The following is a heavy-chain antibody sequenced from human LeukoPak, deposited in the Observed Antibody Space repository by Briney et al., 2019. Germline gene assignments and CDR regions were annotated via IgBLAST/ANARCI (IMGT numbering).Heavy chain of an antibody. Sequence: QTGGSLRLSCAASGFTFSSSAMSWVRQAPGKGLEWVSAISGSGGSTYYADSVKGRFTISRDNSKNTLYLQMNRLRAEDAAVYYCAKAPVTTCSGAYCYPFDYWGQGTLVTVSS. CDR1: GFTFSSSA. J-gene: IGHJ4*02. CDR2: ISGSGGST. CDR3: AKAPVTTCSGAYCYPFDY. V-gene: IGHV3-23*01. D-gene: IGHD2-21*01.